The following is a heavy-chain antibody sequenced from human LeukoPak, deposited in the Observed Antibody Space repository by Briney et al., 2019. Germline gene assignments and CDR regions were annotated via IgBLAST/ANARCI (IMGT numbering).Heavy chain of an antibody. CDR1: GFTYSRYW. CDR2: INSDGSST. CDR3: ARVGYSIAAAGLDY. D-gene: IGHD6-13*01. J-gene: IGHJ4*02. Sequence: GGSLRLSCAASGFTYSRYWMSWVRQAPGKGLVWVSRINSDGSSTSYADSVKGRFTISRDNAKNTLYLQTNSLRAEDTAVYYCARVGYSIAAAGLDYWGQGTLVTVSS. V-gene: IGHV3-74*01.